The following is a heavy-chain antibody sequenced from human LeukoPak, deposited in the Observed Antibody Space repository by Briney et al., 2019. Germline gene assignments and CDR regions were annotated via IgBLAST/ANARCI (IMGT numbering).Heavy chain of an antibody. D-gene: IGHD4-17*01. CDR1: GFILGSYG. CDR3: AKDRHGDYTSDY. Sequence: PGGSLRLSCAASGFILGSYGMHWVRQAPGKGLEWVAFTPYHGVSRYYTESVKGRFTISRDNSKSTLYLQMNSLRIEDTAVYYCAKDRHGDYTSDYWGQGTLVIVSS. V-gene: IGHV3-30*02. J-gene: IGHJ4*02. CDR2: TPYHGVSR.